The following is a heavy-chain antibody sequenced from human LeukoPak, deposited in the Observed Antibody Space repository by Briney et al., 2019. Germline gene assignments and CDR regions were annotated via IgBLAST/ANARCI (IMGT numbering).Heavy chain of an antibody. V-gene: IGHV1-18*01. CDR3: AREHEVVGNWFDP. J-gene: IGHJ5*02. D-gene: IGHD2-15*01. Sequence: ASVKVSCKASGGTFSSYAISWVRQAPGQGLEWMGWISAYNGNTNYAQKLQGRVTMTTDTSTSTAYMELRSLRSDDTAVYYCAREHEVVGNWFDPWGQGTLVTVSS. CDR1: GGTFSSYA. CDR2: ISAYNGNT.